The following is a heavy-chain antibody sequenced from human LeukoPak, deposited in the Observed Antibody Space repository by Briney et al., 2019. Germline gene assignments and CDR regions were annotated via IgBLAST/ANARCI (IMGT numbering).Heavy chain of an antibody. Sequence: GGSLRLSCADSGFTFSSYAMHWVRQAPGKGLEWVAVISYDGSNKYYADSVKGRSTISRDNSKNTLYLQMNSLRAEDTAVYYRARDQGVVVKGHYYGMDVWGQGTTVTVSS. CDR2: ISYDGSNK. J-gene: IGHJ6*02. D-gene: IGHD2-2*01. CDR3: ARDQGVVVKGHYYGMDV. CDR1: GFTFSSYA. V-gene: IGHV3-30-3*01.